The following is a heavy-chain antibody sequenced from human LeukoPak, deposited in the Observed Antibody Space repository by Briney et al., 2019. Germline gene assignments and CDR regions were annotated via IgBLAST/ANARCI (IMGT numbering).Heavy chain of an antibody. CDR2: IYYRGST. CDR3: ARLWSGYRPPDY. J-gene: IGHJ4*02. V-gene: IGHV4-39*01. CDR1: SDSISSNSYY. Sequence: PSETLSLTCTVSSDSISSNSYYWGWIRQPPGKGLEWIGSIYYRGSTYYNPSLKRRVTISVDTSKKQLSLRLTSVTAADTAVYYCARLWSGYRPPDYWGQGTLVTVSS. D-gene: IGHD3-3*01.